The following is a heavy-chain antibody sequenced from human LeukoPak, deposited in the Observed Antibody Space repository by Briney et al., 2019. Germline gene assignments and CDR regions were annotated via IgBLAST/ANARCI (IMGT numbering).Heavy chain of an antibody. V-gene: IGHV4-34*01. J-gene: IGHJ5*02. CDR3: AREKDYYDSRRWFDP. CDR2: INHSGST. Sequence: SETLSLTCAVYGGSFSGYYWSWIRQPPGKGLEWIGEINHSGSTNYNPSLKSRVTISVDTSKNQFSLKLSSVTAADTAVYYCAREKDYYDSRRWFDPWGRGTLVTVSS. CDR1: GGSFSGYY. D-gene: IGHD3-22*01.